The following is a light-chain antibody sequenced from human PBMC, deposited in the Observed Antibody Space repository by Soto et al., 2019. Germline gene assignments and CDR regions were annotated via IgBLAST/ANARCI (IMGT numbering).Light chain of an antibody. V-gene: IGLV2-14*01. CDR1: SSDVGGYNF. CDR3: SSYTRGSTMV. Sequence: QSALTQPASVSGSPGQSITISCTGTSSDVGGYNFVSWYQQHPGKAPKLMICEVSNRPSGVSNRFSGSKSGNTASLTISGVQAEDEDDYYCSSYTRGSTMVFGGGTKLTVL. J-gene: IGLJ2*01. CDR2: EVS.